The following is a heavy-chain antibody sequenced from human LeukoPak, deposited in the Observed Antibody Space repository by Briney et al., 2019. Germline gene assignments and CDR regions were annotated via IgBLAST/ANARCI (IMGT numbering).Heavy chain of an antibody. Sequence: SETLSLTCSVSGDSVSRSDSYWDWIRQPPGKGLEWIGTIYYSGRTYYSPSLKSRVTMSVDPSNNQFSLTLRSVTAADTALYYCARRRYYDGSGYLEWGQGTLLSVSS. CDR3: ARRRYYDGSGYLE. J-gene: IGHJ1*01. V-gene: IGHV4-39*01. CDR1: GDSVSRSDSY. CDR2: IYYSGRT. D-gene: IGHD3-22*01.